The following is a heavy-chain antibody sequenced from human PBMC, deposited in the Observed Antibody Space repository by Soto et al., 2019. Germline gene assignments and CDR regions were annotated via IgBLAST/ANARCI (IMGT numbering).Heavy chain of an antibody. D-gene: IGHD3-10*01. CDR3: ARGPGLGELLTDF. CDR1: GFIFSNHW. Sequence: PGGSLRLSCAASGFIFSNHWMYWIRQAPGKGLVWVSRIKGDGSSTSYADSVKGRFTISRDNAQNTLYLQINSLRAEDTAVYYCARGPGLGELLTDFWGQGA. CDR2: IKGDGSST. V-gene: IGHV3-74*01. J-gene: IGHJ4*02.